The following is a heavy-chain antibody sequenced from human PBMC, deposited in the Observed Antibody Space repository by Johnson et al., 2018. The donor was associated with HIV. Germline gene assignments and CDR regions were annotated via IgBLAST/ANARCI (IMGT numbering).Heavy chain of an antibody. CDR1: GFTVSSNY. Sequence: QVQLVESGGGLIQPGGSLRLSCAASGFTVSSNYMSWVRQAPAKGLEWVAAISYDGSDKYHADSVKGRFTISRDNSKNTLYLQMNSLRAEDTAVYYCAKVPSPYSSSPDAFDIWGQGTMVTVSS. CDR3: AKVPSPYSSSPDAFDI. J-gene: IGHJ3*02. CDR2: ISYDGSDK. D-gene: IGHD6-13*01. V-gene: IGHV3-30*18.